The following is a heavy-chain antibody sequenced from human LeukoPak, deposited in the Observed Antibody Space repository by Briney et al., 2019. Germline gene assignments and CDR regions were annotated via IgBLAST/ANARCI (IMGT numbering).Heavy chain of an antibody. CDR3: ARATYYYGSGSYRRKNWFDP. V-gene: IGHV4-34*01. J-gene: IGHJ5*02. CDR1: GGSFSGYY. D-gene: IGHD3-10*01. CDR2: INHSGGT. Sequence: KPSETLSLTCAVYGGSFSGYYWSWIRQPPGKGLEWIGEINHSGGTNYNPSLKSRVTISVDTSKNQFSLKLSSVTAADTAVYYCARATYYYGSGSYRRKNWFDPWGQGTLVTVSP.